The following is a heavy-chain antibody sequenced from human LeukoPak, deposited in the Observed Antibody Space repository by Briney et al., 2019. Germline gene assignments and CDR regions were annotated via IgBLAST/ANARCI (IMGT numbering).Heavy chain of an antibody. J-gene: IGHJ5*02. CDR1: GGTFSSYA. Sequence: SVKVSCKASGGTFSSYAISWVRQAPGQGLEWMGGIIPIFGTANYAQKFQGRVTITADKSTSTAYMELSSLRSEDTAVYYCARGQSDIVVVPAAMNNWFDPWGQEPWSPSPQ. V-gene: IGHV1-69*06. CDR2: IIPIFGTA. CDR3: ARGQSDIVVVPAAMNNWFDP. D-gene: IGHD2-2*01.